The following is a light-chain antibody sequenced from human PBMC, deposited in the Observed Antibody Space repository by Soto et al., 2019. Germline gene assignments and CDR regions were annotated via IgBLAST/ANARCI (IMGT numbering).Light chain of an antibody. V-gene: IGKV4-1*01. CDR2: WAY. CDR3: QQYYSTPPT. J-gene: IGKJ2*01. CDR1: QSLLYTSNNKNY. Sequence: DIVMTQSPDSLAVSLGERATINCKSSQSLLYTSNNKNYLAWYQQKPRQPPNLLIYWAYTRESGVPDRFTGSGSVTDFTLTISSLQAEDVAVYYCQQYYSTPPTFGQGTKLEIK.